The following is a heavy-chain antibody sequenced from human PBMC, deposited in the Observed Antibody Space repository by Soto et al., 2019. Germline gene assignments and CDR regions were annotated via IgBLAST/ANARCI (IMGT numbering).Heavy chain of an antibody. Sequence: EVQLVESGGALVQPGGSLRLSCAASGFTFSNYAMNWVRQAPGKGLEWVSYISIGDSPIYYADSVKGRFTISRDNAKKSLYLQMISLRAEDTAVYYCATVCRFCSGSNSLYWGRGTLVTVSS. D-gene: IGHD2-15*01. CDR3: ATVCRFCSGSNSLY. J-gene: IGHJ4*02. CDR2: ISIGDSPI. V-gene: IGHV3-48*01. CDR1: GFTFSNYA.